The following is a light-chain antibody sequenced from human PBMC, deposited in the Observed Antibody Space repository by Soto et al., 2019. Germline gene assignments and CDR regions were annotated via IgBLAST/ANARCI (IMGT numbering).Light chain of an antibody. CDR2: EVS. Sequence: QSVLTQPASVSGSPGQSITISCTGTSSDVGGYNYVSWYQQHPGKAPKVMIYEVSNRPSGVPNRFSGPKSGNTASLTISGLQAEDEADYYCSSYTSSSTPYVFGTGTKVTVL. V-gene: IGLV2-14*03. J-gene: IGLJ1*01. CDR3: SSYTSSSTPYV. CDR1: SSDVGGYNY.